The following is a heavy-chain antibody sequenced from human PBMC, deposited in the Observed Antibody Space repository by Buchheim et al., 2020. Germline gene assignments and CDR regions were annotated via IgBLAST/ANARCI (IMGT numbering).Heavy chain of an antibody. D-gene: IGHD3-10*01. CDR1: GFPFSIYW. CDR3: VRDMYGSGDY. CDR2: INREGTTT. Sequence: EVQLVESGGGLVQPGGSLRLSCSAPGFPFSIYWMHWVSQAPGKGLAWVSHINREGTTTNYADSVRGRFTLSRDNGKNTLYLQMNNLRAEDTAVYYCVRDMYGSGDYWGQGTL. J-gene: IGHJ4*02. V-gene: IGHV3-74*01.